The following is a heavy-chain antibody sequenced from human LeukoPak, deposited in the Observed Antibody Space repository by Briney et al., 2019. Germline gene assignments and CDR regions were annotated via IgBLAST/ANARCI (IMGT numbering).Heavy chain of an antibody. Sequence: ASVKVSCKASGYTFTDYYMHWVRQAPGQGLDWVGWINPTSGATNYAQKFQGRVTMTRDTSNNTSYMELSRLRSDDTAVYYSARDFRTTTWSFDAFDLWGQGTMVTVSS. J-gene: IGHJ3*01. CDR3: ARDFRTTTWSFDAFDL. CDR2: INPTSGAT. V-gene: IGHV1-2*02. CDR1: GYTFTDYY. D-gene: IGHD1/OR15-1a*01.